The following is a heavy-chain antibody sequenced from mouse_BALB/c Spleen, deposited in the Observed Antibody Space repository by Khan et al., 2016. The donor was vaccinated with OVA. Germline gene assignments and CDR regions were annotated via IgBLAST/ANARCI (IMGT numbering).Heavy chain of an antibody. CDR3: ARSGYDYFAY. D-gene: IGHD2-14*01. Sequence: VQLQESGAELVRPGSSVKISCKASGYGFSNYLMNWVKQGSGQGLEWIGQIYPGDGNTNYNGKFKDKATLTVDKSSSTAYMQLSSLTSEDSAVYFWARSGYDYFAYWGQGTLVTVSA. J-gene: IGHJ3*01. CDR1: GYGFSNYL. CDR2: IYPGDGNT. V-gene: IGHV1-80*01.